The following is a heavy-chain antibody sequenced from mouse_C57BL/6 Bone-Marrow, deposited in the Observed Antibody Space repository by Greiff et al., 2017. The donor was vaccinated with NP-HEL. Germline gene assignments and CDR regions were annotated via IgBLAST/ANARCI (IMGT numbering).Heavy chain of an antibody. CDR2: ISDGGSYT. J-gene: IGHJ3*01. V-gene: IGHV5-4*01. Sequence: EVQLVESGGGLVKPGGSLKLSCAASGFTFSSYAMSWVRQTPEKRLEWVATISDGGSYTYYPDNVKGRFTISRDNAKNNLYLQMSHLKSEDTAKYYCARDEGVYDGYYVGFAYWGQGTLVTVSA. CDR1: GFTFSSYA. CDR3: ARDEGVYDGYYVGFAY. D-gene: IGHD2-3*01.